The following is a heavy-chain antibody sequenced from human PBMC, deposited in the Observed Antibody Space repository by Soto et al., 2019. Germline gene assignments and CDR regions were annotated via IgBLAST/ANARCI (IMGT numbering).Heavy chain of an antibody. Sequence: SETLALTCTVSGGPISSYYWSWIRQPTGKGLEWIGRMYPSGSTNYNPSLKSRVTMSVDTSKNQFSLKLNSVTAADKAVYYCARYCNNATCYRWFDPWGQGTLVTVSS. CDR2: MYPSGST. V-gene: IGHV4-4*07. J-gene: IGHJ5*02. CDR3: ARYCNNATCYRWFDP. CDR1: GGPISSYY. D-gene: IGHD2-2*01.